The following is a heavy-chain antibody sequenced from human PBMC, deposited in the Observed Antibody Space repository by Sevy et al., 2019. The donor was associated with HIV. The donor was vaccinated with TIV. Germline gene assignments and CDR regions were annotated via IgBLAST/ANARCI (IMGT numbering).Heavy chain of an antibody. V-gene: IGHV4-39*01. Sequence: SETLSLTYTVSGGSISSSSQFWAWIRQSPGKGLEWIGNVYNSGTTEYNPSLKSRITISVDTSKNKFSLKLTCVTAADTAVYYCARQLSYYDSLTGSQRGYWLDTWGHGNLVTVSS. CDR2: VYNSGTT. CDR1: GGSISSSSQF. CDR3: ARQLSYYDSLTGSQRGYWLDT. J-gene: IGHJ5*01. D-gene: IGHD3-9*01.